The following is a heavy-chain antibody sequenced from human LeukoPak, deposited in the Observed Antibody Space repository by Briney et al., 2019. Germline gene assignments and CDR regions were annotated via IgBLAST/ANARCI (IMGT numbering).Heavy chain of an antibody. J-gene: IGHJ4*02. Sequence: PGGSLRLSCAASRFTFSSYGMSWVRQAPGKGLEWVSGISGSGGSTYYADSAKGRFTISRDNSKNTLYLQMNSLRVEDTAVYYCAKGAVGKSESSGYPPYFDYWGQGTLVTVSS. CDR2: ISGSGGST. CDR3: AKGAVGKSESSGYPPYFDY. D-gene: IGHD3-22*01. CDR1: RFTFSSYG. V-gene: IGHV3-23*01.